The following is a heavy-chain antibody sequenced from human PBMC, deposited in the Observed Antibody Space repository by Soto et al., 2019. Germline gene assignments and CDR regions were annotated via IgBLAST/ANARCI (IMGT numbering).Heavy chain of an antibody. V-gene: IGHV3-30-3*01. CDR3: ARYPYYYYYGMDV. Sequence: HPGGSLRLSCAASGFTFSSYAMHWVRQAPGKGLEWVAVISYDGSNKYYADSVKGRFTISRDNSKNTLYLQMNSLRAEDTAVYYCARYPYYYYYGMDVWGQGTTVTVSS. J-gene: IGHJ6*02. CDR1: GFTFSSYA. CDR2: ISYDGSNK. D-gene: IGHD2-2*02.